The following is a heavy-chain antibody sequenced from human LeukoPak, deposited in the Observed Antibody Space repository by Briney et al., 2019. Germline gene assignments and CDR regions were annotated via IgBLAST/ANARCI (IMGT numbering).Heavy chain of an antibody. CDR3: AKDLSGSFDY. Sequence: GGSLRLCCAASGFTFSIYAMSWVRQAAGKGLEWVSAISATDVPTYYADSVKGRFTISRDNSKRTLYLQMNSLRAEDTALYYCAKDLSGSFDYWGQGSLVTVSS. D-gene: IGHD1-26*01. CDR1: GFTFSIYA. J-gene: IGHJ4*02. V-gene: IGHV3-23*01. CDR2: ISATDVPT.